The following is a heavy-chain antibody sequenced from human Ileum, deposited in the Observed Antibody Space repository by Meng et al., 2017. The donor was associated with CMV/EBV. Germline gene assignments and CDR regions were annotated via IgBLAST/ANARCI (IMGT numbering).Heavy chain of an antibody. CDR3: ARFRIAALGNLFDP. CDR2: IFFSGNT. CDR1: CASLSSGDYY. V-gene: IGHV4-30-4*08. Sequence: GQRQESGQGLLKPSQTLSLSCTVSCASLSSGDYYWSWIRQPPGKGLEWIGYIFFSGNTYYNPSLNNRVIISIDTPRNQFSLKVDSVTAADTAVYYCARFRIAALGNLFDPWGHGTLVTVSS. J-gene: IGHJ5*02. D-gene: IGHD6-13*01.